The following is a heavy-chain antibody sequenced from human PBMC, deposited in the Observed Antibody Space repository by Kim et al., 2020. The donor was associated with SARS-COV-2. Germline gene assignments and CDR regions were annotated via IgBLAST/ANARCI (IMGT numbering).Heavy chain of an antibody. CDR1: GDSINKYF. V-gene: IGHV4-59*01. Sequence: SETLSLTCTVSGDSINKYFWAWIRQAPGKGHEWIAYYYYDGRTHYTPSLESRATIAVDTSKSQVSLRLNSLTIADTAVYYCASLSRDAYGANWYFDLWGR. D-gene: IGHD4-17*01. CDR3: ASLSRDAYGANWYFDL. CDR2: YYYDGRT. J-gene: IGHJ2*01.